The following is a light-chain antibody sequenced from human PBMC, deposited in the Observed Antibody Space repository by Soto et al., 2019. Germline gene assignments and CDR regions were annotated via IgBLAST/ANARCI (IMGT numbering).Light chain of an antibody. V-gene: IGKV1-27*01. CDR3: QKFNTAPLT. CDR1: QDISVY. Sequence: DILMTQSPSSLSASVGDRVTITFRASQDISVYLAWYQQKPGKVPKLLIYSASTLQSEVPSRFSGSGSGTDFTLTISSLQPEDVATYFCQKFNTAPLTFGQGTRLEMK. J-gene: IGKJ5*01. CDR2: SAS.